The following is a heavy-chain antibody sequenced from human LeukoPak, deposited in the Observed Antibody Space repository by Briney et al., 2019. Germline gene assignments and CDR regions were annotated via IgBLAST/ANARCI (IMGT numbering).Heavy chain of an antibody. V-gene: IGHV3-7*03. J-gene: IGHJ4*02. CDR2: IKQDGSEK. CDR1: GFTFSSYW. D-gene: IGHD2-2*01. Sequence: GGSLRLSCAASGFTFSSYWMSWVRQAPGKGLEWVANIKQDGSEKYYVDSVKGRFTISRDNAKNSLYLQMNSLRAEDTAVYYCAKGNIVVVPAAWYYWGQGTLVTVSS. CDR3: AKGNIVVVPAAWYY.